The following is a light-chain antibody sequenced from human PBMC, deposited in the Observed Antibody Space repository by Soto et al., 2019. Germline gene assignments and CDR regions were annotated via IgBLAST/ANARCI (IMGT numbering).Light chain of an antibody. J-gene: IGKJ4*02. CDR3: QQRSNWPPK. Sequence: EIVLTQSPATLSLSPGERATLSCRASQSVSSYLAWYQQKPGQAPRLLIYDASNRATGIPARFSGSGSGTAFTLTISSLEPEDFAVYYCQQRSNWPPKFGGGTKVEIK. CDR1: QSVSSY. CDR2: DAS. V-gene: IGKV3-11*01.